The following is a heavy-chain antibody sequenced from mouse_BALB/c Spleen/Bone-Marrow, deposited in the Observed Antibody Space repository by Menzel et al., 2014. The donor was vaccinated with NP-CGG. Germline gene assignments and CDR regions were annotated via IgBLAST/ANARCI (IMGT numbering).Heavy chain of an antibody. J-gene: IGHJ2*01. CDR1: GFTFSSYG. CDR3: ARERYYGNGRIFEY. CDR2: INSNGGST. D-gene: IGHD1-1*01. V-gene: IGHV5-6-3*01. Sequence: EVQLQESGGGLVQPGGSLKLSCAAFGFTFSSYGMSWVRQTPDKRLELVATINSNGGSTYYPDSVKGRFTISRDNAKNTLYLQMSSLKSEDTAMYYCARERYYGNGRIFEYWGQGTTLTVSS.